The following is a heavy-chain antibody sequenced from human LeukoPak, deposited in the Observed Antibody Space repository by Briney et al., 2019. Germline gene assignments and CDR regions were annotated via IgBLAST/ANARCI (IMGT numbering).Heavy chain of an antibody. V-gene: IGHV1-69*13. CDR1: GYTFTSYD. Sequence: ASVKASCKASGYTFTSYDINWVRQATGQGLEWMGGIIPIFGTANYAQKFQGRVTITADESTSTAYMELSSLRSEDTAVYYCARDGSSYTVGATGCLGYWGQGTLVTISS. CDR2: IIPIFGTA. D-gene: IGHD1-26*01. CDR3: ARDGSSYTVGATGCLGY. J-gene: IGHJ4*02.